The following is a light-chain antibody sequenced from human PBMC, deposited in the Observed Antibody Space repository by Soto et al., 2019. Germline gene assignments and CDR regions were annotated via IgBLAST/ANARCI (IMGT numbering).Light chain of an antibody. Sequence: EIVLTQSPGTLSLSPGERATLSCRASQSVSSSYLAWHQQKPGQAPRLLIYGASSRATGIPDRFSGSGSGTDFTLTISRLEPEDFAVYYCQQYSSSPPNTFGQGTKLEIK. CDR1: QSVSSSY. CDR2: GAS. J-gene: IGKJ2*01. CDR3: QQYSSSPPNT. V-gene: IGKV3-20*01.